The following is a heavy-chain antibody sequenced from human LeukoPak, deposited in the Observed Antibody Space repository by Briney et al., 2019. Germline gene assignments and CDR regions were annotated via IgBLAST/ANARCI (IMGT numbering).Heavy chain of an antibody. J-gene: IGHJ4*02. V-gene: IGHV3-23*01. D-gene: IGHD5-18*01. Sequence: GGSLRLSCAASGFTFNNYAMRWLRQAPGKGLEWVAGISDSGGSTYYADSVKGRFTISRDNSKNTVHLQLNNLRVDDTAVYFCVRHDSYIPYWGQGALVTVSS. CDR2: ISDSGGST. CDR3: VRHDSYIPY. CDR1: GFTFNNYA.